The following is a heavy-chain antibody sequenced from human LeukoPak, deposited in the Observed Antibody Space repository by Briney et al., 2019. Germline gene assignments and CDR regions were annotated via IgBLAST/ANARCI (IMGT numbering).Heavy chain of an antibody. D-gene: IGHD3-22*01. J-gene: IGHJ5*02. CDR1: GFTFSSYG. Sequence: PGGSLRLSCAASGFTFSSYGMHWARQAPGKGLEWVAVIWYDGSNKYYADSVKGRFTISRDNSKNTLFLQMNSLRAEDTALYYCAKGSSGYFVDLWGQGTLVTVSS. CDR3: AKGSSGYFVDL. V-gene: IGHV3-33*06. CDR2: IWYDGSNK.